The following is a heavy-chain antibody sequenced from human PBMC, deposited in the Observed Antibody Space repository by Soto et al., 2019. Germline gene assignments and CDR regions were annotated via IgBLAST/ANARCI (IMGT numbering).Heavy chain of an antibody. CDR3: ASPRGGYYYYGLDV. J-gene: IGHJ6*02. Sequence: PXGALRLSCAASGFTFTSYWMSWVRQAPGKGLDWVANIKQDGSEKYFVDSVKGRFTISRDNAKNSLYLQMSSLRVEDTAVYYCASPRGGYYYYGLDVWGQGTTVTVSS. V-gene: IGHV3-7*01. D-gene: IGHD3-10*01. CDR1: GFTFTSYW. CDR2: IKQDGSEK.